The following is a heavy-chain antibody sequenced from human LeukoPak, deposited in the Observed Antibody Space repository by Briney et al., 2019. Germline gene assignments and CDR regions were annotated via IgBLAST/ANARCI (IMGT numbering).Heavy chain of an antibody. D-gene: IGHD2-15*01. CDR3: ARVIAAPDAFDI. Sequence: ASVKVSCTASGYTFTSYGISWVRQAPGQGLEWMGWISAYNGNTNYAQKLQGRVTMTTDTSTSTAYMELRSLRSDDTAVYYCARVIAAPDAFDIWGQGTMVTVSS. CDR2: ISAYNGNT. J-gene: IGHJ3*02. CDR1: GYTFTSYG. V-gene: IGHV1-18*01.